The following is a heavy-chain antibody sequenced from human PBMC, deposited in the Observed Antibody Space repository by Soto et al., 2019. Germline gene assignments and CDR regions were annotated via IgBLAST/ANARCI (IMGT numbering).Heavy chain of an antibody. V-gene: IGHV3-74*03. CDR1: GFTFSTYW. CDR2: INSDGSAT. J-gene: IGHJ6*02. Sequence: EVQLVESGGGLVQPGGSLRLSCAASGFTFSTYWMHWVRQAPGKGLVWVSYINSDGSATKYADSVKGRFTNSRDNAKNTVSLQMDSMRAEDTAVYYCARVYNMDVWGQGTTVTVSS. D-gene: IGHD1-1*01. CDR3: ARVYNMDV.